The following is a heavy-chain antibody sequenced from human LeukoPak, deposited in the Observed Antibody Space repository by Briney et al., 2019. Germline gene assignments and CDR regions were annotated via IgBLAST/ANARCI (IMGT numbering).Heavy chain of an antibody. V-gene: IGHV3-48*03. CDR1: GFTFSSYE. CDR3: ASRGWGGSYYFDY. D-gene: IGHD1-26*01. CDR2: ISSSGSTI. J-gene: IGHJ4*02. Sequence: KPGGSLRLSCAASGFTFSSYEMNWVRQAPGKGLEWVSYISSSGSTIYYAYSVEGRFTISRDNAKNSLYLQMNSLRAEDTAVYYCASRGWGGSYYFDYWGQGTLVTVSS.